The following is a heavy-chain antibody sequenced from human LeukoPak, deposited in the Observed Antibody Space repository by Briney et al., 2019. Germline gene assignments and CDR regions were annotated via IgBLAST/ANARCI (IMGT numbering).Heavy chain of an antibody. CDR1: VFTFSSYW. CDR2: ISGSGGST. Sequence: GGSLRLSCAASVFTFSSYWMSWVRQAPGKGLEWVSAISGSGGSTYYADSVKGRFTISRDNSKNTLYLQMNSLRVEDTAMYYCAKDHYDFWSGYSGPLDYWGQGTLVTVSS. CDR3: AKDHYDFWSGYSGPLDY. D-gene: IGHD3-3*01. J-gene: IGHJ4*02. V-gene: IGHV3-23*01.